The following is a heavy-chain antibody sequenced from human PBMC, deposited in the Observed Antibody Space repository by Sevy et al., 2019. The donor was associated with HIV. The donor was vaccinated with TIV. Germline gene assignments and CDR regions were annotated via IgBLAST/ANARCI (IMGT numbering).Heavy chain of an antibody. Sequence: ASVKVSCKVSRYTLTQLSMHWVRQVPGKGLEWMGSFDPEDDETIYAQKFQGRLTMTEDTSTDTAYMEPSSLRSEDTAVYYCATTKDYYENSGDPFDYWGQGTLVTVSS. CDR3: ATTKDYYENSGDPFDY. D-gene: IGHD3-22*01. CDR1: RYTLTQLS. CDR2: FDPEDDET. J-gene: IGHJ4*02. V-gene: IGHV1-24*01.